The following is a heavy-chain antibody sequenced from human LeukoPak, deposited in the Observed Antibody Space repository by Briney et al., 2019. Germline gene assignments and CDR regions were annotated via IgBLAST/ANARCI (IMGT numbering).Heavy chain of an antibody. CDR3: ARQGYSYGLYYFDY. CDR1: GYSFTSYW. V-gene: IGHV5-51*01. D-gene: IGHD5-18*01. Sequence: GASLQISCKGSGYSFTSYWIGWVRQLPGKGLEWMGIIYPGDSDTRYSPSFQGQVTISADKSISTAYLQWSSLKASDTAMYYCARQGYSYGLYYFDYWGQGTLVTVSS. CDR2: IYPGDSDT. J-gene: IGHJ4*02.